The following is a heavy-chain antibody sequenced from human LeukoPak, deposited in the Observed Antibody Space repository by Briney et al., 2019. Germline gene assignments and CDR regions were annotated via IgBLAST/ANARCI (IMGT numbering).Heavy chain of an antibody. CDR3: ARVAGYGGPLDY. Sequence: GGSLRLSCAASGFTFSSYSMNWVRQAPGKGLGWVSSISSSSSYIYYADSVKGRFTISRDNAKNSLYLQMNSLRAEDTAVYYCARVAGYGGPLDYWGQGTLVTVSS. D-gene: IGHD4/OR15-4a*01. J-gene: IGHJ4*02. V-gene: IGHV3-21*01. CDR1: GFTFSSYS. CDR2: ISSSSSYI.